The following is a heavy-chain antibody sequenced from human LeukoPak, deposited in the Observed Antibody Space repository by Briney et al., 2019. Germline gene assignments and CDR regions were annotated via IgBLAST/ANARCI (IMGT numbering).Heavy chain of an antibody. CDR1: GYTFTGYY. D-gene: IGHD3-22*01. J-gene: IGHJ4*02. CDR3: ASALNYYDSTSQEGN. Sequence: GASVKVSCKASGYTFTGYYMHWVRQAPGQGLEWMGWINPNSGGTNFAQKFQGRVTLTRDTPISTAYMELSRLRSDDTAVYYCASALNYYDSTSQEGNWGQGTLVTVSS. CDR2: INPNSGGT. V-gene: IGHV1-2*02.